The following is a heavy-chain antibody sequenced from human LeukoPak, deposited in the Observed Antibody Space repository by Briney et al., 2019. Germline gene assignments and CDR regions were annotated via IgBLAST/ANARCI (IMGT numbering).Heavy chain of an antibody. D-gene: IGHD3-3*01. CDR2: ISSSSTYI. CDR3: ARGNDFWSGYCIWFDP. J-gene: IGHJ5*02. Sequence: GGSLRLSCAASGFTFSSYSMNWVRQAPGKGLEWVSSISSSSTYIYYADSVKGRFTISRDNAKNSLYLQMNSLRAEDTAVYYCARGNDFWSGYCIWFDPWGQGTLVTVSS. CDR1: GFTFSSYS. V-gene: IGHV3-21*01.